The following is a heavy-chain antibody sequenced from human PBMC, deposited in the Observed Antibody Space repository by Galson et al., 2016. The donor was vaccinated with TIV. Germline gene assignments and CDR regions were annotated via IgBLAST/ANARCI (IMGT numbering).Heavy chain of an antibody. Sequence: SVKVSCKASGYTFIGYYMHWVRQAPGQGLEWMGGIIPIFDTTNYAEKFQGRVTITADESTSTAYMELSSPRSEDTAIYYCALTYCGGDCYPPGGMDVWGQGTAVTVSS. CDR2: IIPIFDTT. D-gene: IGHD2-21*02. CDR3: ALTYCGGDCYPPGGMDV. CDR1: GYTFIGYY. J-gene: IGHJ6*02. V-gene: IGHV1-69*13.